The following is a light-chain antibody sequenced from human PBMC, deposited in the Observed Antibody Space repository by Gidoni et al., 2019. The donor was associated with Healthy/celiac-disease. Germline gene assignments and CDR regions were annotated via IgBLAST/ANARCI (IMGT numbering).Light chain of an antibody. CDR1: QGISSY. V-gene: IGKV1-9*01. CDR2: AAS. CDR3: QQLNSYPLT. Sequence: DLQLTQSPSFLSASVEDRVTITCRASQGISSYLAWYQQKPGKAPKLLIYAASTLQSGVPSRFSGSGSGTEFTLTISSLQPEDFATYYCQQLNSYPLTFGPGTKVDIK. J-gene: IGKJ3*01.